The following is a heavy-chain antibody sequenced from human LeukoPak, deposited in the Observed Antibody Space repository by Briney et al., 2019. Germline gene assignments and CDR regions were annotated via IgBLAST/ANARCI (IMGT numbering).Heavy chain of an antibody. D-gene: IGHD4-11*01. J-gene: IGHJ5*01. CDR3: AKDAQRGFDYSNSLES. CDR1: GFTYSHYG. Sequence: GGSLRLSCAASGFTYSHYGMHWVRQAPGKGLEWVAVIWSDGTQKFYGDAVKGRFTISRDNSMKTLFLQMNSLRGDDTAVYYCAKDAQRGFDYSNSLESWGQGTLVTVSS. CDR2: IWSDGTQK. V-gene: IGHV3-33*06.